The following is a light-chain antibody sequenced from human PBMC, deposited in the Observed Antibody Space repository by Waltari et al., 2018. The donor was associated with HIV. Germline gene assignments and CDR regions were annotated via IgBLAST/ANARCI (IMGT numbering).Light chain of an antibody. CDR3: QKYNNAPRSFT. Sequence: DIQMTQSPSSLSASVGDRVTITCRASQGISNYLAWYQHKPGKVPKLLISAASTLQSGVPSRFGGSGSGTDFTLTISSLQPEDVATYYCQKYNNAPRSFTFGPGTKVDIK. J-gene: IGKJ3*01. CDR2: AAS. V-gene: IGKV1-27*01. CDR1: QGISNY.